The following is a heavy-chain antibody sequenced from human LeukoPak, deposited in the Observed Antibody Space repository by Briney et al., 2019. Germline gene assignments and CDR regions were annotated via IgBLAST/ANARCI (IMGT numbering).Heavy chain of an antibody. CDR2: ISGSGAGT. CDR3: AKGSRDGYNYDY. V-gene: IGHV3-23*01. D-gene: IGHD5-24*01. Sequence: GGSLRLSCAASGFTFSSYAMTWVRQAPGKGLERVSAISGSGAGTYYADSVKGRFTFSRDNSKNTLYLQMNSLRAEDTAIYYCAKGSRDGYNYDYWGQGTLVTVSS. CDR1: GFTFSSYA. J-gene: IGHJ4*02.